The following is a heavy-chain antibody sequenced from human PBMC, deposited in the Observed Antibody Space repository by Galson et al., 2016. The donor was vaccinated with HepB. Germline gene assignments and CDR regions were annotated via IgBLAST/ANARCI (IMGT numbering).Heavy chain of an antibody. J-gene: IGHJ4*02. CDR3: ARYFDH. V-gene: IGHV4-31*03. Sequence: LSLTCTVSGDSISNDGNYWSWTRQHPGKGLEFIGYIYHSGSTYYNPSLRRRVTISVDTSENQFSLKLSSVTAADTAVYYCARYFDHWGQGILVTVSS. CDR2: IYHSGST. CDR1: GDSISNDGNY.